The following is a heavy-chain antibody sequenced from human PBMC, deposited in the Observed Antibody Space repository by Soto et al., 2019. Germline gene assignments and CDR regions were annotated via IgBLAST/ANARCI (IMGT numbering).Heavy chain of an antibody. Sequence: PSETLSLGCAVSGGSISSSYCSWTRQPPGKGLEWIGYIYYSGTTYYNPSLKSRLTISVDTSKNQFSLRLRSVTAADTAMYYCARRVHRGSGRDYFDYWGQPSLVTVSS. CDR2: IYYSGTT. D-gene: IGHD1-26*01. J-gene: IGHJ4*02. CDR1: GGSISSSY. CDR3: ARRVHRGSGRDYFDY. V-gene: IGHV4-59*04.